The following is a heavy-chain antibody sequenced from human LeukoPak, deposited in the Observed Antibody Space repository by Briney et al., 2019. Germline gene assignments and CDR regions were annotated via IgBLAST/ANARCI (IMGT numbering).Heavy chain of an antibody. CDR2: ISAYNGNT. CDR3: ARTSSSWYPRTYYYYGMDV. J-gene: IGHJ6*02. CDR1: GYTFTSYG. V-gene: IGHV1-18*01. D-gene: IGHD6-13*01. Sequence: ASVMVSCKASGYTFTSYGISWVRQAPGQGLEGMGWISAYNGNTNYAQKLQGRVTMTTDTSTSTAYMELRSLRSDDTAVYYCARTSSSWYPRTYYYYGMDVWGQGTTVTVSS.